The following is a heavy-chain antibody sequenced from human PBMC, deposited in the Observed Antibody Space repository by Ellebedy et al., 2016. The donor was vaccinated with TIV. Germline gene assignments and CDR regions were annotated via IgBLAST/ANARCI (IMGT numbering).Heavy chain of an antibody. CDR1: GYTFTSYY. D-gene: IGHD2-8*01. CDR3: ARAHCTNGVCPEVDP. V-gene: IGHV1-46*01. J-gene: IGHJ5*02. Sequence: ASVKVSCKASGYTFTSYYIHWVRQAPGQGLEWIGIINSSSGSTGYAQKFQGRVTMTRDTSTTTVYMDLSSLISEDTAVYYCARAHCTNGVCPEVDPWGRGTLVTVSS. CDR2: INSSSGST.